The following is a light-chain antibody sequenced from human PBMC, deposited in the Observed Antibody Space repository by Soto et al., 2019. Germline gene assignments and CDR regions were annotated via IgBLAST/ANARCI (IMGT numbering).Light chain of an antibody. V-gene: IGKV3D-20*02. CDR2: GAS. Sequence: EIVLTQSPATLSVSPGERATLSCRASQSVSSNYLAWYRQNPGQAPRLLIYGASSRATGIPDRFSGSGSGTDFTLTISSLQPEDFATYYCQQSHSTPRTFGQGTKVDIK. CDR1: QSVSSNY. CDR3: QQSHSTPRT. J-gene: IGKJ1*01.